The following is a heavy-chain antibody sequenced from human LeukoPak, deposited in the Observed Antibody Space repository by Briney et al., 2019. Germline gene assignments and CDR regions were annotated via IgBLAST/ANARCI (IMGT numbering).Heavy chain of an antibody. CDR1: VYTFTGYY. Sequence: ASVKVSCKASVYTFTGYYMHWVRQAPGQGLEWMGWINPNSGGTNYAQKFQGRVTMTRDTSISTAYMELSRLRSDDTAVYYCARDSADIVGATTDFDYWGQGTLVTVSS. V-gene: IGHV1-2*02. D-gene: IGHD1-26*01. CDR2: INPNSGGT. CDR3: ARDSADIVGATTDFDY. J-gene: IGHJ4*02.